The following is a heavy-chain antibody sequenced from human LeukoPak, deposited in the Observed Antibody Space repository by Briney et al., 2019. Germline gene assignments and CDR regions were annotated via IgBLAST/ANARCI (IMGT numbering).Heavy chain of an antibody. V-gene: IGHV1-2*02. CDR3: ARGPMGDDYYDSSGYYSNYSDY. CDR2: INPNSGGA. D-gene: IGHD3-22*01. CDR1: GYTFTGYY. J-gene: IGHJ4*02. Sequence: ASVRVSCKASGYTFTGYYMHWVRQAPGQGLEWMGWINPNSGGANYAQKDKGRVTMTRDTSISTAYMELSRLRSDDTAVYYCARGPMGDDYYDSSGYYSNYSDYWGQGTLVTVSS.